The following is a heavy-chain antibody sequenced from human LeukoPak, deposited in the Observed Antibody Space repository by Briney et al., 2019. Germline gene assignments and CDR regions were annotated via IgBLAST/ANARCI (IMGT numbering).Heavy chain of an antibody. CDR2: IWYDGSNK. Sequence: PGRSLRLSCAASGFTFSSYGMHWVRQAPGKGLEWVAVIWYDGSNKYYADSVKGRFTISKDNSKNTLYLQMNSLRAEDTAVYYCARDLGYCRGGSCYPRGFDYWGQGTLVTVSS. V-gene: IGHV3-33*01. CDR1: GFTFSSYG. D-gene: IGHD2-15*01. J-gene: IGHJ4*02. CDR3: ARDLGYCRGGSCYPRGFDY.